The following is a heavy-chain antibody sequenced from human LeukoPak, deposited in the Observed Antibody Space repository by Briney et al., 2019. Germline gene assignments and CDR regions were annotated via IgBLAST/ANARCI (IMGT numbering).Heavy chain of an antibody. D-gene: IGHD5-18*01. CDR1: GGSISSYY. CDR3: ASHYHTAPRRIFDY. CDR2: IYYSGST. J-gene: IGHJ4*02. Sequence: SETLSLTCTVSGGSISSYYWSWIRQPPGKGLEWIGYIYYSGSTNYNPSLKSRVTISVDTSKNQFSLKLSSVTAADTAVYYCASHYHTAPRRIFDYWGQGTLVTVSS. V-gene: IGHV4-59*12.